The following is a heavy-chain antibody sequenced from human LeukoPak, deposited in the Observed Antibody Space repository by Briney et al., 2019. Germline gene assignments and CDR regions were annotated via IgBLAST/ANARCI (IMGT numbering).Heavy chain of an antibody. D-gene: IGHD3-10*01. J-gene: IGHJ4*02. CDR3: ANGGISRGATLGDY. Sequence: GGSLRLSCAASPGITFSDYWMNWVRQAPGKGLEWVAIIRQDGRETLYLDSVRGRFTISRDNAKSSVYLEINSLRAEDTAVYYCANGGISRGATLGDYWGQGTLVTVSS. CDR1: PGITFSDYW. V-gene: IGHV3-7*03. CDR2: IRQDGRET.